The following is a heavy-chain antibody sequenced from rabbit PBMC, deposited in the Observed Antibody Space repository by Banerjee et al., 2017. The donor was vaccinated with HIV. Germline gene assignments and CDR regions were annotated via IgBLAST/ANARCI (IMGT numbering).Heavy chain of an antibody. CDR2: IDPVFGST. Sequence: QLKESGGGLVQPGGSLKLSCKASGFDFSSYYMSWVRQAPGKGLEWIGYIDPVFGSTYYASWVNGRFTISSHNAQNTLYLQLNSLTAADTATYFCARGSAYAGAGYALWGPGTLVTVS. D-gene: IGHD4-2*01. V-gene: IGHV1S7*01. CDR1: GFDFSSYY. J-gene: IGHJ4*01. CDR3: ARGSAYAGAGYAL.